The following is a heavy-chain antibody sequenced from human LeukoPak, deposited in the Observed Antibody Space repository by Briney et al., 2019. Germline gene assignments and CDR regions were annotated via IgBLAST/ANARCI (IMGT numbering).Heavy chain of an antibody. D-gene: IGHD5-24*01. V-gene: IGHV1-46*01. CDR1: GYTSTRYY. J-gene: IGHJ4*02. Sequence: ASVKVSCKASGYTSTRYYMHWVRQAPGQGLEWMGILNPSGGTTSYAQKFQGRVIMTRDTSTNTVYMELSSLRSERTAVYYCARVDGDGYRANDYWGQGTLVTVSS. CDR3: ARVDGDGYRANDY. CDR2: LNPSGGTT.